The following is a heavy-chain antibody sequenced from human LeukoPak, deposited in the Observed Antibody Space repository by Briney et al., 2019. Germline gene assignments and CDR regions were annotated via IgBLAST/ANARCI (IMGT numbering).Heavy chain of an antibody. J-gene: IGHJ4*02. V-gene: IGHV3-30*02. CDR2: IRYDGSNK. D-gene: IGHD3-9*01. CDR3: AKDWSRRYFDWLPSPLDY. Sequence: GGSLRLSCAASGFTFSSYGMHWVRQAPGKGLEWVAFIRYDGSNKYYADSVKGRFTISRDNSKNTLYLQMNSLRAEDTAVYYCAKDWSRRYFDWLPSPLDYWGQGTLVTVSS. CDR1: GFTFSSYG.